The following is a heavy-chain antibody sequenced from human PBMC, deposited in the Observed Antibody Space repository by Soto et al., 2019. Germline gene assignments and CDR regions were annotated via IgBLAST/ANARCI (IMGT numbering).Heavy chain of an antibody. D-gene: IGHD2-15*01. Sequence: SLKVSCKTAGYTFSSYTISCVRHTNGQGLEWIGRIIPILGIANYAQKFQGRVTITADKSTSTAYMELSSLRSEDTAVYYCARDFCGGSCGWFDTWGQGTLVTVSS. CDR2: IIPILGIA. J-gene: IGHJ5*02. CDR1: GYTFSSYT. CDR3: ARDFCGGSCGWFDT. V-gene: IGHV1-69*04.